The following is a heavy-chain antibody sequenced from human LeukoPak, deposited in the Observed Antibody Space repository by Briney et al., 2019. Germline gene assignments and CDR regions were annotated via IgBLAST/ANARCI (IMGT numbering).Heavy chain of an antibody. J-gene: IGHJ6*03. D-gene: IGHD2-15*01. CDR3: AKDRVVVAATNYYYYMDV. Sequence: GGSLRLSCAASGFTFSTYAMSWVRQAPGKGLEWLSALSGRGRDTYYADSVKGRFTISRDESKNTLYLQMNSLRAEDTAVYYCAKDRVVVAATNYYYYMDVWGKGTTVTISS. CDR2: LSGRGRDT. V-gene: IGHV3-23*01. CDR1: GFTFSTYA.